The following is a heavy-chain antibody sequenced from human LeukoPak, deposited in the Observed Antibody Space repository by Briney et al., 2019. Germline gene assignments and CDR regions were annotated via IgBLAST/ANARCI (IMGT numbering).Heavy chain of an antibody. D-gene: IGHD2-15*01. CDR1: GYTFTSYA. V-gene: IGHV1-3*01. J-gene: IGHJ4*02. CDR2: INAGNGNT. Sequence: GASVKVSCKASGYTFTSYAMHWVRQAPGQRLEWMGWINAGNGNTKYSQKFQGRVTIIRDTSASTAYMELSSLRSEDTAVYYCARVFLVEDGSSFDYWGQGTLVTVSS. CDR3: ARVFLVEDGSSFDY.